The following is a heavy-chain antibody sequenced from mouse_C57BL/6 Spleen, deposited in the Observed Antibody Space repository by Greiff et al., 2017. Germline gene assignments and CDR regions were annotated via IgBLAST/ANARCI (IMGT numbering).Heavy chain of an antibody. CDR1: GYTFTSYW. V-gene: IGHV1-52*01. CDR3: ARSGDYAYAMDY. CDR2: IDPSDSET. D-gene: IGHD2-4*01. Sequence: QVQLQQPGAELVRPGSSVKLSCKASGYTFTSYWMHWVKQRPIQGLEWIGNIDPSDSETHYNQKFKDKATLTVDKSSSTAYMQLSSLTSEDSAVYYYARSGDYAYAMDYWGQGTSVTVSS. J-gene: IGHJ4*01.